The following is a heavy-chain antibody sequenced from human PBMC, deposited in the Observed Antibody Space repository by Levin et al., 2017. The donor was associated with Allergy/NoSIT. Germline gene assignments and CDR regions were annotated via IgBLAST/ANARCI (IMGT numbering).Heavy chain of an antibody. Sequence: RAGGSLRLSCEGSGYTFTNYWIGWVRQMPGKGLEWMGIIYPGDSDTRYSPSFEGQVTISADKSISTAYLQWSSLKASDTAMYYCARQFPGTTGPFDYWGQGTLVTVST. V-gene: IGHV5-51*01. CDR2: IYPGDSDT. J-gene: IGHJ4*02. CDR1: GYTFTNYW. CDR3: ARQFPGTTGPFDY. D-gene: IGHD4-17*01.